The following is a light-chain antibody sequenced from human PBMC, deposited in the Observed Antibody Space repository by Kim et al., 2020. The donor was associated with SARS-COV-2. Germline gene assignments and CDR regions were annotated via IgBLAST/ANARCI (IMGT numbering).Light chain of an antibody. J-gene: IGKJ2*02. Sequence: EILLTQSPGTLSLSPGESATLSCRASQIVTSFLLAWYQHKPGQAPRLLIHGASSRASGIPDRFRGDVSGSDFTLTISRLEPEDFAVYYCQLYCTSRTFGQGTKLEI. CDR2: GAS. V-gene: IGKV3-20*01. CDR3: QLYCTSRT. CDR1: QIVTSFL.